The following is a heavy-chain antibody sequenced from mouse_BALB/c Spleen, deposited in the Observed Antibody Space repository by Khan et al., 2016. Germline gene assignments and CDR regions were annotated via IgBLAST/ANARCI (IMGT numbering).Heavy chain of an antibody. V-gene: IGHV9-3*02. J-gene: IGHJ3*01. CDR3: AGDYYGSNLFAY. Sequence: QIQLVQSGPELKKPGETVKISCKASGYTFTNDGMSWVKQAPGKGLKWMGWINTNTGEPTYAEEFKGRFAFSLETSASTAYLQINTLNNEDTATYYCAGDYYGSNLFAYWGQGTLVTVSS. CDR1: GYTFTNDG. D-gene: IGHD1-1*01. CDR2: INTNTGEP.